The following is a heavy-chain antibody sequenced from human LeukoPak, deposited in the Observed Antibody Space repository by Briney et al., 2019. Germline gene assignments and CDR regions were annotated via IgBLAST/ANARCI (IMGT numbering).Heavy chain of an antibody. J-gene: IGHJ3*02. V-gene: IGHV3-7*01. CDR1: GFTPSSYW. D-gene: IGHD3-16*02. CDR2: IKQDGTEK. Sequence: GGSLRLSCAASGFTPSSYWMSWVRQAPGKGLEWVANIKQDGTEKYYVDSVKGRFTISRDNAKNSLYLQMNSLRAEDTAVYYCARELVFDDYVWGSYRYTGDAFDIWGQGTMVTVSS. CDR3: ARELVFDDYVWGSYRYTGDAFDI.